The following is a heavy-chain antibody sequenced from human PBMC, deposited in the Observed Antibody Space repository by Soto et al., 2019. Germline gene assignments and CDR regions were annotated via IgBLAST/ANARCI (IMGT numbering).Heavy chain of an antibody. V-gene: IGHV3-33*01. CDR2: IWYDGSNK. J-gene: IGHJ4*02. CDR3: AGDPGTAGSHHDDY. D-gene: IGHD2-8*02. CDR1: GFTFSSYG. Sequence: GGSLRLSCAASGFTFSSYGMHWVRQAPGKGLEWVAVIWYDGSNKYYADSVKGRFTISRDNSKNKLYLQMNSLRAEDTAVYYCAGDPGTAGSHHDDYWGQGTLVTVSS.